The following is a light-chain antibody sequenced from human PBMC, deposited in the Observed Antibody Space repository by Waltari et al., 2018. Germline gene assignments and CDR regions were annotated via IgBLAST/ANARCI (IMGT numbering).Light chain of an antibody. CDR2: SNN. CDR3: AAWDDSLNGVV. CDR1: SPNIGRNT. V-gene: IGLV1-44*01. Sequence: QSVLTQPPSASGTPGQRVTISCSGSSPNIGRNTENWYQQLPGTAPKLLIYSNNQRPSGVPDRFSGSKSGTSASLAISGLQSEDEADYYCAAWDDSLNGVVFGGGTKLTVL. J-gene: IGLJ2*01.